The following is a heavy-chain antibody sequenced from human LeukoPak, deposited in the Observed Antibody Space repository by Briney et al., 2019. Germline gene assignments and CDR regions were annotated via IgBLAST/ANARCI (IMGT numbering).Heavy chain of an antibody. V-gene: IGHV4-4*09. CDR3: ARHGHTSAWDVGDYYHQYYMDV. Sequence: PSETLSPTCTVSGGSLTSYYWSWIRQPPGKGLEWIGYTYTSGSTNYNPSLKSRVTISVDRSKNQVSLKLSSATAADTAVYYCARHGHTSAWDVGDYYHQYYMDVWGKGTTVTVSS. J-gene: IGHJ6*03. CDR2: TYTSGST. D-gene: IGHD6-19*01. CDR1: GGSLTSYY.